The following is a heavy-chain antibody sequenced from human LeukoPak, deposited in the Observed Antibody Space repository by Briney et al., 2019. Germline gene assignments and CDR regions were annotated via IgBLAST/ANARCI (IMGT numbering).Heavy chain of an antibody. Sequence: GGSLRLSCAASGFTFGGFAMSWVRQAPGKGLEWVSAISGSGGSTYYADSVKGRFTISRDNSKNTLYLQMNSLRAEDTAVYYCAKDRITMVRGVIRGYGMDVWGQGTTVTVSS. D-gene: IGHD3-10*01. CDR2: ISGSGGST. CDR1: GFTFGGFA. V-gene: IGHV3-23*01. CDR3: AKDRITMVRGVIRGYGMDV. J-gene: IGHJ6*02.